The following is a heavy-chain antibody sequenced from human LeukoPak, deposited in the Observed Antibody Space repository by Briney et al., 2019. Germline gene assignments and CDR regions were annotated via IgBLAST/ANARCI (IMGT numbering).Heavy chain of an antibody. CDR2: IFLSGRT. D-gene: IGHD3-10*01. CDR3: ARGGESYYSDEYFQY. CDR1: GGSISTYY. Sequence: SETLSLTCTVSGGSISTYYWNWIRQPPGKGLECIGNIFLSGRTNYNPSLKSRVTISLDTSKNQFSLTLTSVTAADTAVYYCARGGESYYSDEYFQYWGQGTLVTVSS. J-gene: IGHJ1*01. V-gene: IGHV4-59*12.